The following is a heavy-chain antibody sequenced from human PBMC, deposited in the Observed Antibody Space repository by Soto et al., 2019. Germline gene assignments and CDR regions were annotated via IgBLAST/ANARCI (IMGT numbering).Heavy chain of an antibody. CDR2: IYYRGSN. Sequence: SEPLSLTCTVSGGSISSYYWSWIRQPPGKGLEWIGYIYYRGSNNYNPSLKRRVTISVDTSKNQFSLKLSSVTAADTAVYYCASRYCSGGSCYLDAFDIWGQGTMVTVSS. V-gene: IGHV4-59*01. D-gene: IGHD2-15*01. CDR3: ASRYCSGGSCYLDAFDI. J-gene: IGHJ3*02. CDR1: GGSISSYY.